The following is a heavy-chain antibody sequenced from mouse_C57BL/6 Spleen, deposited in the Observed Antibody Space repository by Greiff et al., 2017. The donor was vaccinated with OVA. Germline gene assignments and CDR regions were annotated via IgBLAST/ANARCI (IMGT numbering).Heavy chain of an antibody. J-gene: IGHJ1*03. CDR2: IYPRSGNT. D-gene: IGHD1-1*01. V-gene: IGHV1-81*01. Sequence: VKLMESGAELARPGASVKLSCKASGYTFTSYGISWVKQRTGQGLEWIGEIYPRSGNTYYNEKFKGKATLTADKSSSTAYMELRSLTSEDSAVYFCARGDYGSSWGYFDVWGTGTTVTVSS. CDR1: GYTFTSYG. CDR3: ARGDYGSSWGYFDV.